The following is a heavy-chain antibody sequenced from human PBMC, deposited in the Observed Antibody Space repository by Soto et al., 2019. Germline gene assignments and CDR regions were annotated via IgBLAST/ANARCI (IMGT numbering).Heavy chain of an antibody. Sequence: GGSLRLSCAASGFTFSSYGMNWVRRAPGKGLEWVAVISYDGSNKYYADSVKGRFTISRDNSKNTLYLQMNSLRAEDTAVYYCAKDRGYSYGMDVWGQGTTVTVSS. D-gene: IGHD3-10*01. J-gene: IGHJ6*02. CDR2: ISYDGSNK. CDR1: GFTFSSYG. CDR3: AKDRGYSYGMDV. V-gene: IGHV3-30*18.